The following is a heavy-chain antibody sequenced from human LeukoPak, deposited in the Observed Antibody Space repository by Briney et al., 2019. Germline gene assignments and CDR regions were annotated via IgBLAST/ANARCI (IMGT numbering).Heavy chain of an antibody. D-gene: IGHD6-13*01. CDR3: AKGRQQLAYYYYYMDV. Sequence: GGSLRLSCAASGFTFSSYAMSWVRQAPGKGLEWVSAISGNGGSTYYADSVKGRFTISRDNSKNTLYMKMNSLRAEDTAVYYCAKGRQQLAYYYYYMDVWGKGTTVTVSS. CDR1: GFTFSSYA. CDR2: ISGNGGST. J-gene: IGHJ6*03. V-gene: IGHV3-23*01.